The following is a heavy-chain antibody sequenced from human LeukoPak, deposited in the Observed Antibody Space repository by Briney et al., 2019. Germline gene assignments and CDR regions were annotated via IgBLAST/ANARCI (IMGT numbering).Heavy chain of an antibody. CDR3: ARETGYSSGWVVQGVTRWFDP. V-gene: IGHV4-59*01. Sequence: SETLSLTCTVSDGSISSYYWSWIRQPPGKGLEWIGYIYYSGSTNYNPSLKSRVTISVDTSKNQFSLKPSSVTAADTAVYYCARETGYSSGWVVQGVTRWFDPWGQGTLVTVSS. D-gene: IGHD6-19*01. CDR2: IYYSGST. J-gene: IGHJ5*02. CDR1: DGSISSYY.